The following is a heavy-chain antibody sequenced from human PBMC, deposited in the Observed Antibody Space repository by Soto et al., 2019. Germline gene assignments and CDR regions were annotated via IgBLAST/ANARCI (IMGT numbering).Heavy chain of an antibody. J-gene: IGHJ4*02. CDR1: GFTFNAYS. CDR3: ARPDGATYNFRY. D-gene: IGHD1-1*01. Sequence: DVQLLESGGSLVQPGGSLRLSCAASGFTFNAYSLSWVRQAPGKGLEWVSAISTSGGSTYYTDSVKGRFTISRDNSPNTLYLQMNSLRAEDTAVYYCARPDGATYNFRYWGQGTLVTVSS. V-gene: IGHV3-23*01. CDR2: ISTSGGST.